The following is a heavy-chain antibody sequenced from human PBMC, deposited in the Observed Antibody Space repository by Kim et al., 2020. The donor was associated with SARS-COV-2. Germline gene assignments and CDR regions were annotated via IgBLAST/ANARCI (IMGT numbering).Heavy chain of an antibody. CDR3: ARDVGYYRIYYFDY. Sequence: GGSLRLSCAASGFTFSDYYMSWIRQAPGKGLEWVSYISSSGSTIYYADSVKGRFTISRDNAKNSLYQQMNSLRAEDTAVYYCARDVGYYRIYYFDYWGQGTLVTVSS. CDR2: ISSSGSTI. V-gene: IGHV3-11*04. CDR1: GFTFSDYY. J-gene: IGHJ4*02. D-gene: IGHD4-4*01.